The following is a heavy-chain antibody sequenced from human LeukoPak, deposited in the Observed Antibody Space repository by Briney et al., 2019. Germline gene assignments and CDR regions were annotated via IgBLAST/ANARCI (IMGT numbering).Heavy chain of an antibody. D-gene: IGHD4-11*01. CDR2: INHSGST. CDR1: GGSFSGYY. J-gene: IGHJ3*02. CDR3: ARGALRRTTPHAFDI. Sequence: SETQSPTRAVYGGSFSGYYGSWIRQPPGKGLEWTGEINHSGSTNYNPSLKSRVTISVDTSKNQFSLKLSSVTAADTAVYYCARGALRRTTPHAFDIWGQRWMLTVSS. V-gene: IGHV4-34*01.